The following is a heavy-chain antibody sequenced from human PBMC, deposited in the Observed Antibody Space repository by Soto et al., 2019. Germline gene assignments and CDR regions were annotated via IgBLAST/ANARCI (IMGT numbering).Heavy chain of an antibody. V-gene: IGHV3-30*18. CDR3: AKDRWGDFCDLTLPGY. CDR2: ISDDGGCK. J-gene: IGHJ4*02. Sequence: QVLLVESGGGVVQPGRSLRISCAVSGFTFSSFGMHWVRQAPGKGLEWVAVISDDGGCKHYADSVKGRFTISRDNSNNTLYLQLDSLGAEDTAVYYCAKDRWGDFCDLTLPGYWGQGTMVTVSS. CDR1: GFTFSSFG. D-gene: IGHD4-17*01.